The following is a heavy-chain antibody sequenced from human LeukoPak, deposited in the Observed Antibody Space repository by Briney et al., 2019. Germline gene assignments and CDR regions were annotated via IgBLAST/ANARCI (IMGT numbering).Heavy chain of an antibody. Sequence: GRSLRLSCAASGFTFDDYAMHWVRQAPGKGLEWVSGISWNSGSIGYADSVKGRFTISRDNSKNTLYLQMNSLRAEDTAVYYCARADQPIAALLYYFDYWGQGTLVTVSS. CDR1: GFTFDDYA. CDR3: ARADQPIAALLYYFDY. J-gene: IGHJ4*02. CDR2: ISWNSGSI. V-gene: IGHV3-9*01. D-gene: IGHD6-6*01.